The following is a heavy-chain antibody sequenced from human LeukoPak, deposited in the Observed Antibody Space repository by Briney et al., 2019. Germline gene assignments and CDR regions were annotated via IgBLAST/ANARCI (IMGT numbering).Heavy chain of an antibody. Sequence: PGESLRLSCAASGFTISSYTFGSYTMNWVRQAPGKGLEWVSSISRTTNYTYYTDSVKGRFTISRDNAKNSLYLQMNSLTAEDTAVYYCTRVSYADGGYFDYWGQGTLVTVSS. CDR2: ISRTTNYT. CDR3: TRVSYADGGYFDY. D-gene: IGHD3-16*01. V-gene: IGHV3-21*01. J-gene: IGHJ4*02. CDR1: GFTISSYTFGSYT.